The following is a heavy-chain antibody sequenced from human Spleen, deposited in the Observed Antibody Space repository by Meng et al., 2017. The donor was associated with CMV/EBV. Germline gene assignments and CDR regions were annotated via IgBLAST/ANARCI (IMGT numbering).Heavy chain of an antibody. CDR2: ISYDGSNK. CDR1: GVTFSRYA. V-gene: IGHV3-30*04. CDR3: ARGGYVEMATILGY. J-gene: IGHJ4*02. D-gene: IGHD5-24*01. Sequence: AASGVTFSRYAMNWVRQAPGKGLEWVAVISYDGSNKYYADAVKGRFTISRDNSKNTLYLQMNSLRAEDTAVYYCARGGYVEMATILGYWGQGTLVTVSS.